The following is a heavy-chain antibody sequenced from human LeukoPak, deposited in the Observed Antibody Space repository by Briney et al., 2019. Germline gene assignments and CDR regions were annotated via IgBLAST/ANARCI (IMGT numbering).Heavy chain of an antibody. D-gene: IGHD6-13*01. CDR1: GFTFSSYA. CDR2: ISGSGGST. V-gene: IGHV3-23*01. J-gene: IGHJ4*02. CDR3: AKDLYGYSSSWAPFDY. Sequence: GKSLRLSRAASGFTFSSYAMSWVRQAPGKGLEWVSAISGSGGSTYYADSVKGRFTISRDNSKNTLYPQMNSLRAEDTAVYYCAKDLYGYSSSWAPFDYWGQGTLVTVSS.